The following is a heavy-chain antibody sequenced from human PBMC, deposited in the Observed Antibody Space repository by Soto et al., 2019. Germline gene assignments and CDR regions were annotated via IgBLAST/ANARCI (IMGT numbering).Heavy chain of an antibody. CDR2: IYYSGTT. CDR3: ARDYHSSYHNYYYYYGMDV. J-gene: IGHJ6*02. V-gene: IGHV4-59*01. CDR1: GGSISSYY. D-gene: IGHD6-6*01. Sequence: SETLSLTCTVSGGSISSYYWSWIRQPAGKGLEWIGYIYYSGTTNYNPSLKSRVTILLDMSKNQFSLRLRSVTAADTAVYYCARDYHSSYHNYYYYYGMDVWGQGTTVTVSS.